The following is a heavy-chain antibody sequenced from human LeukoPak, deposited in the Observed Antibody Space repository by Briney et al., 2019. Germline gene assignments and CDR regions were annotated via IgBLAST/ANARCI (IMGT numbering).Heavy chain of an antibody. J-gene: IGHJ4*02. CDR1: GGTFSSYA. Sequence: SVKVSCKASGGTFSSYAISWVRQAPGQGLEWMGGIIPIFGTANYAQKFRGRVTITADESTSTAYMELSSLRSEDTAVYYCARDSSSSWYPVTEYYYFDYWGQGTLVTVSS. CDR2: IIPIFGTA. V-gene: IGHV1-69*01. D-gene: IGHD6-13*01. CDR3: ARDSSSSWYPVTEYYYFDY.